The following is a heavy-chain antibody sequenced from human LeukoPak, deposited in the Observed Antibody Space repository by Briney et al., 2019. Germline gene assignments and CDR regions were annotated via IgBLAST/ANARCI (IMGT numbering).Heavy chain of an antibody. D-gene: IGHD3-10*01. CDR1: GGTFSSYA. CDR3: ARDIAMVRGVTKNYYYYYYMDV. V-gene: IGHV1-69*05. CDR2: IIPTFGTA. J-gene: IGHJ6*03. Sequence: EASVKVSCKASGGTFSSYAIGWVRQAPGQGLEWMGGIIPTFGTANYAQKFQGRVTITTDESTSTAYMELSSLRSEDTAVYYCARDIAMVRGVTKNYYYYYYMDVWGKGTTVTVSS.